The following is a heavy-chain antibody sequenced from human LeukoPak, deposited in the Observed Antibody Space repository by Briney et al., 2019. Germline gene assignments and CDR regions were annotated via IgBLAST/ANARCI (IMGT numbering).Heavy chain of an antibody. CDR3: ARGTRYDSSGYYSQDLDY. Sequence: GGSLRLSCAASGFTFRTYGMHWVRQAPGKGLEWAAVIWYDGSNKYYADSVKGRFTISRDNSKNTLYLKMNSLRAEDTAVYYCARGTRYDSSGYYSQDLDYWGQGTLVTVYS. J-gene: IGHJ4*02. V-gene: IGHV3-33*01. D-gene: IGHD3-22*01. CDR2: IWYDGSNK. CDR1: GFTFRTYG.